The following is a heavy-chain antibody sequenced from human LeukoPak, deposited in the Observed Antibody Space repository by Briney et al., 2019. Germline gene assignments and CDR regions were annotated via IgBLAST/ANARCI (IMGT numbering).Heavy chain of an antibody. CDR3: AKFYDILTGYIDY. CDR1: GGTFSSYA. CDR2: IIPILGIA. J-gene: IGHJ4*02. V-gene: IGHV1-69*04. D-gene: IGHD3-9*01. Sequence: SVKVSCKASGGTFSSYAISWVRQAPGQGLEWMGRIIPILGIANYAQKFQGRVTITADKSTSTAYMELSSLRSEDTAVYYCAKFYDILTGYIDYWGQGTLVTVSS.